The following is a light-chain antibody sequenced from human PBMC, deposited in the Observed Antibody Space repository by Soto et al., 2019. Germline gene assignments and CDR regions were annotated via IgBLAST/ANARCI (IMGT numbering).Light chain of an antibody. J-gene: IGKJ1*01. V-gene: IGKV1-5*03. CDR3: QQYNSFGQAT. CDR1: QSIVSW. Sequence: DLQMTQSPSALSASVGDRVTITCRASQSIVSWLAWYQQKPGEVPKLLIYEASNVKSGVPARFSGSGSGTEFTLTISSLQPDDSATYYCQQYNSFGQATFGQGTKVEIK. CDR2: EAS.